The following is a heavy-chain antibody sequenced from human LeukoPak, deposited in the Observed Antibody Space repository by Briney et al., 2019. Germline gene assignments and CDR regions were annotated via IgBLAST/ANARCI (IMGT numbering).Heavy chain of an antibody. J-gene: IGHJ5*02. CDR1: GFTFSSYW. D-gene: IGHD1-26*01. CDR3: ARGGLSGSYPYNWFDP. Sequence: GGSLRLSCAASGFTFSSYWMHWVRHAPGKGLVWVSHINTDESSTSYADSVKGRFTTSRDNAKNTLYLQMNSLRAEDTAVYYCARGGLSGSYPYNWFDPWGQGTLVTVSS. V-gene: IGHV3-74*01. CDR2: INTDESST.